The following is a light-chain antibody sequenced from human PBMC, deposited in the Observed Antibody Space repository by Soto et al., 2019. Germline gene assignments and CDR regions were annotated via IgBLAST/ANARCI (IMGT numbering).Light chain of an antibody. CDR1: SSDVGGYNY. CDR3: SSYAGSNNVV. CDR2: EVN. V-gene: IGLV2-8*01. Sequence: QSALTQPPSASGSPGQSVTISCTGTSSDVGGYNYVSWYQQHPGKAPKLMIYEVNKRPSGVPDRFSASKSGNTASLTVSGLQAEDEADYYCSSYAGSNNVVFGGGTKVTVL. J-gene: IGLJ2*01.